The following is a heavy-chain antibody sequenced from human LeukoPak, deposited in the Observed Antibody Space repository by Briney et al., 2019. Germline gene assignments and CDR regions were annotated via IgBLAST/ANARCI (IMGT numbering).Heavy chain of an antibody. Sequence: SETLSLTCAVYGGSLNGHYWSWIRQPPGKGLEWIGEGDNSGGTKFNPSLKGRVTISADTSKNQFSLKLNSVTAADTAVYYCASGPIAAAGKGAFDIWGQGTMVTVSS. V-gene: IGHV4-34*01. J-gene: IGHJ3*02. D-gene: IGHD6-13*01. CDR1: GGSLNGHY. CDR2: GDNSGGT. CDR3: ASGPIAAAGKGAFDI.